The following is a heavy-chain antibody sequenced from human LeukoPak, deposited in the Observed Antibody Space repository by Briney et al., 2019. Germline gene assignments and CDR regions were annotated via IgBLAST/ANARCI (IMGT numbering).Heavy chain of an antibody. CDR2: IYYSGST. V-gene: IGHV4-39*07. Sequence: SETLSLTCSVSGGSINSSSYYWGWIRQPPGKGLEWIGSIYYSGSTNHNPSLESRVSISIDTSKKQFSLKLSSVTAADTAVYYCARVWEMATIKGAYFDYWGQGTLVTVSS. CDR3: ARVWEMATIKGAYFDY. CDR1: GGSINSSSYY. D-gene: IGHD5-24*01. J-gene: IGHJ4*02.